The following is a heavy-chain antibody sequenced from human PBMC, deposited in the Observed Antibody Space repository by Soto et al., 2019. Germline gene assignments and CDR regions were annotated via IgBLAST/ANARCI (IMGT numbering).Heavy chain of an antibody. CDR1: GFTFDDYT. CDR2: ISWDGGST. V-gene: IGHV3-43*01. CDR3: AKDEDYGDYGGYFDL. D-gene: IGHD4-17*01. Sequence: EVQLVESGGVVVQPGGSLRLSCAASGFTFDDYTMHWVRQAPGKGLEWVSLISWDGGSTYYADSVKGRFTISRDNSKDSLYLQMNSLRTEDTALYYCAKDEDYGDYGGYFDLSGRGTLVTVSS. J-gene: IGHJ2*01.